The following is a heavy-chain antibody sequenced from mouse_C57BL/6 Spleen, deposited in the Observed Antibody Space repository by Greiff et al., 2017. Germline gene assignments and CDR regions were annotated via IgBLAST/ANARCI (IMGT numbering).Heavy chain of an antibody. CDR3: ARDLLYAIDY. J-gene: IGHJ4*01. Sequence: VQLQQSGAELARPGASVKMSCKASGYTFTRYTMHWVKQRPGQGLEWLGYINPSSGYTKYNQKFKDTATLTADQSASTAYMQRSSLTSEDSAVYYCARDLLYAIDYWGQGTSVTVSS. CDR2: INPSSGYT. CDR1: GYTFTRYT. V-gene: IGHV1-4*01.